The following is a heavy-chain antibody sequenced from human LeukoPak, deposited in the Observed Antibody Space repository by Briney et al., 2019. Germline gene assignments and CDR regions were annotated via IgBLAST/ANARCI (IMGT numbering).Heavy chain of an antibody. CDR2: INPESGGT. D-gene: IGHD1-26*01. Sequence: GASVKVSCKASGYTFTGYYMHWVRQAPGQGLEWMGWINPESGGTNYAQKFQGRVTITRDTSISTAYMELTSLRSDDTAVYYCARLPVIVGAWSPIDYWGQGTRVTVSS. CDR1: GYTFTGYY. V-gene: IGHV1-2*02. CDR3: ARLPVIVGAWSPIDY. J-gene: IGHJ4*02.